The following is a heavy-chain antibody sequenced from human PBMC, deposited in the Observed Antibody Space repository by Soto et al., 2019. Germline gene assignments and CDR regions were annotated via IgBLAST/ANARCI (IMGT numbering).Heavy chain of an antibody. V-gene: IGHV4-34*01. CDR3: ARGPFLVGATLGAFDI. J-gene: IGHJ3*02. CDR1: GGSFSGYY. Sequence: QVQLQQWGAGLLKPSETLSLTCAVYGGSFSGYYWSWIRQPPGKGLEWIGEINHSGSTNYNPSLKSRVTLSVDTSKNQFSLKLSSVTAADTAVYYCARGPFLVGATLGAFDIWGQGAMVTVSS. D-gene: IGHD1-26*01. CDR2: INHSGST.